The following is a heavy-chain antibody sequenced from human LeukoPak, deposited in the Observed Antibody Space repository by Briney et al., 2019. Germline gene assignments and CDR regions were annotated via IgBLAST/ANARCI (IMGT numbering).Heavy chain of an antibody. J-gene: IGHJ6*03. CDR3: ARDGSGSYYENDYYYYYMDV. Sequence: SETLSLTCTVSGGSISSYYWSWIRQPPGKGLEWIGRIYTSGSTNYNPSLKSRVTMSVDTSKNQFSLKLSSVTAADTAVYYCARDGSGSYYENDYYYYYMDVWGKGTTVTISS. V-gene: IGHV4-4*07. D-gene: IGHD1-26*01. CDR2: IYTSGST. CDR1: GGSISSYY.